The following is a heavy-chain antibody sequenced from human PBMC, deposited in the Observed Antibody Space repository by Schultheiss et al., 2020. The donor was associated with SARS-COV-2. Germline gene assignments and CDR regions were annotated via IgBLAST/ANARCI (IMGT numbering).Heavy chain of an antibody. V-gene: IGHV1-2*02. CDR1: GYTFTDYY. CDR2: INPYNDNT. CDR3: ARLSSYGMDV. J-gene: IGHJ6*02. Sequence: ASVKVSCKASGYTFTDYYIHWVRQAPGQGLEWMGWINPYNDNTHYAQKFRGRVTITSDRSVSTAYMELSSLRSEDMAVYYCARLSSYGMDVWGQGTTVTVSS. D-gene: IGHD6-6*01.